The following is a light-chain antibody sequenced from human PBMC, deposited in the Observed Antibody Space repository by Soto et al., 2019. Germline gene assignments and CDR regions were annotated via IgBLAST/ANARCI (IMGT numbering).Light chain of an antibody. Sequence: MHMALCPSSLSRSVGPTVTITWQASQDISNYLNWYQQKPGKAPKVLIYDASNLETGVPSRFSGSGSGTDFTFTISSLKPEDIATYYCQQYDNLPTFGGGTKVDIK. J-gene: IGKJ4*01. CDR2: DAS. V-gene: IGKV1-33*01. CDR1: QDISNY. CDR3: QQYDNLPT.